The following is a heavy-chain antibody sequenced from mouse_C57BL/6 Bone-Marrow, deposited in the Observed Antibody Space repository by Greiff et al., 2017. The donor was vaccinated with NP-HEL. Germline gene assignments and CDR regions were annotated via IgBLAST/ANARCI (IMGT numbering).Heavy chain of an antibody. V-gene: IGHV3-6*01. J-gene: IGHJ3*01. Sequence: EVKLQESGPGLVKPSQSLSLTCSVTGYSITSGYYWNWIRQFPGNKLEWMGYISYDGSNNYNPSLKNRISITRDTSKNQFFLKLNSVTTEDTATYYCARESPWFAYWGQGTLVTVSA. CDR2: ISYDGSN. CDR1: GYSITSGYY. CDR3: ARESPWFAY.